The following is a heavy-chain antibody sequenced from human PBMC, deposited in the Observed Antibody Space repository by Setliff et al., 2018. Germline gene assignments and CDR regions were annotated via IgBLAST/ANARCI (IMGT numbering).Heavy chain of an antibody. CDR3: ASIDWGENFYNTDV. D-gene: IGHD7-27*01. Sequence: SETLSLTCTVYGGSLSNYYWSWIRQPPGKGLEWIVEINHSGSTNYNPSLKGRVTISVDTSKNQLSLKVNSVSVADTAVYFCASIDWGENFYNTDVWGKGTTVTVSS. J-gene: IGHJ6*03. V-gene: IGHV4-34*01. CDR1: GGSLSNYY. CDR2: INHSGST.